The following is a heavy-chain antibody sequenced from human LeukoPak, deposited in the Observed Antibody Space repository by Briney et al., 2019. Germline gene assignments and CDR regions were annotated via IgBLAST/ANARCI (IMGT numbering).Heavy chain of an antibody. CDR3: ARRGFYGGNSLDAFDI. CDR1: GFTFSIYA. V-gene: IGHV3-30-3*01. D-gene: IGHD4-23*01. Sequence: GRSLRLSCAASGFTFSIYAMHWVRQAPGKGLEWVAIISYDGTIKDYADSVKGRFTISRDNSKNTPYLQMNSLRAEDTAVYYCARRGFYGGNSLDAFDIWGQGTMVTVSS. CDR2: ISYDGTIK. J-gene: IGHJ3*02.